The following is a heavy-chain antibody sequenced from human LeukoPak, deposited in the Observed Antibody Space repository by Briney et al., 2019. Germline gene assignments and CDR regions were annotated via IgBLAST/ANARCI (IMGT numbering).Heavy chain of an antibody. D-gene: IGHD3-10*01. V-gene: IGHV4-30-2*05. CDR3: ARYYYSSGHDWFDP. CDR2: IFYSGST. J-gene: IGHJ5*02. Sequence: PSQTLSLTCAVSGGSISSGGYSWSWIRQPPGKGLEWIGYIFYSGSTYYNPSLKSRVMISVDTSKNQFSLNVNSVTAADTAVYYCARYYYSSGHDWFDPWGQGTLVIVSS. CDR1: GGSISSGGYS.